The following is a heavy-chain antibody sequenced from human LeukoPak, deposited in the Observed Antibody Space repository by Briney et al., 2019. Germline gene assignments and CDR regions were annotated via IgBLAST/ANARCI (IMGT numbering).Heavy chain of an antibody. CDR2: ISGSGGGT. CDR3: AKVAAAAGTWPY. V-gene: IGHV3-23*01. CDR1: GFTFSNYA. D-gene: IGHD6-13*01. J-gene: IGHJ4*02. Sequence: GGSLRLSCAASGFTFSNYAISWVRQAPGKGLEWVSAISGSGGGTYYADSVKGRFTISRDNSKNTLYLQMNSLRAEDTAVYYCAKVAAAAGTWPYWGQGTLVTVSS.